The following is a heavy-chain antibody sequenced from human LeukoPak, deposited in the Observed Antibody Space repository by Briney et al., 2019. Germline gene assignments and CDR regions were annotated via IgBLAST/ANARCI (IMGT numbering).Heavy chain of an antibody. CDR2: IKQDGSEK. J-gene: IGHJ5*02. Sequence: GGSLRLSCAVSGFTFSSYWMSWVRQAPGKGLEWVANIKQDGSEKYYVDSVKGRFTISRDNAKNSLYLQMNSLRAEDTAVYYCAREGYEVDIVATAWGQGTLVTVSS. CDR1: GFTFSSYW. V-gene: IGHV3-7*01. D-gene: IGHD5-12*01. CDR3: AREGYEVDIVATA.